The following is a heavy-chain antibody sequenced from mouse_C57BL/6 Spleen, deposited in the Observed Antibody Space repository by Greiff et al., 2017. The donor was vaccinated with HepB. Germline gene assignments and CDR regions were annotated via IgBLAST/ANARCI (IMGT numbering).Heavy chain of an antibody. CDR1: GYTFTSYW. CDR3: ARTNYGSSYVDAMDY. CDR2: IDPSDSYT. D-gene: IGHD1-1*01. V-gene: IGHV1-59*01. Sequence: QVQLKQPGAELVRPGTSVKLSCKASGYTFTSYWMHWVKQRPGQGLEWIGVIDPSDSYTNYNQKFKGKATLTVDTSSSTAYMQLSSLTSEDSAVYYCARTNYGSSYVDAMDYWGQGTSVTVSS. J-gene: IGHJ4*01.